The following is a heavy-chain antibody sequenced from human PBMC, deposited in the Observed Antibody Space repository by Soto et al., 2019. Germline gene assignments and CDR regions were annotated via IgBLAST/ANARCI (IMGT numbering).Heavy chain of an antibody. V-gene: IGHV1-18*01. J-gene: IGHJ4*02. Sequence: QVQLVQSGTEVKKPGASVKVSCKASGYTFTRYGINWVRQAPGLGLEWVGWISPYNGRTSYSQNVQGRVTMTTDTSTSTAYPELASLRSDDTAVYYCARTKDADYWGQGTQVTVSS. CDR2: ISPYNGRT. CDR1: GYTFTRYG. CDR3: ARTKDADY.